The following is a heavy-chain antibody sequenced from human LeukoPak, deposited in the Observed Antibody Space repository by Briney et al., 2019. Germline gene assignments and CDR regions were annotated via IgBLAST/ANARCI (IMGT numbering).Heavy chain of an antibody. D-gene: IGHD4/OR15-4a*01. J-gene: IGHJ4*02. CDR1: GGTFSSYA. CDR3: AREHRDYGASDY. CDR2: IIPIFGTA. V-gene: IGHV1-69*05. Sequence: SVKVSCKASGGTFSSYAISWVRQAPGQGLEWMGRIIPIFGTANYAQKFQGRVTFTTDESTSTAYMELSSLRSEDTAVYYCAREHRDYGASDYWGQGTLVTVSS.